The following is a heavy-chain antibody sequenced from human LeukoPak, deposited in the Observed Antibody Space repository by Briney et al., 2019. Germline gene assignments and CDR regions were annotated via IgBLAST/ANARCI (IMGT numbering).Heavy chain of an antibody. D-gene: IGHD4-17*01. V-gene: IGHV1-2*02. CDR2: INPNSGGT. CDR3: ARTYGDLYYFVY. Sequence: ASVKVSCKAAGSTFTDYYMHWVRQAPGQGLEWMGWINPNSGGTNYAQKFQGRATMTRDTSISTAYMELSRLRSDDTAMYYCARTYGDLYYFVYWGQGTLVTVSS. CDR1: GSTFTDYY. J-gene: IGHJ4*02.